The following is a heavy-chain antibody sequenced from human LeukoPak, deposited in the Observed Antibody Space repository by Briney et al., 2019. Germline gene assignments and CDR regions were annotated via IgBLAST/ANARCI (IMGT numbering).Heavy chain of an antibody. CDR1: GFTFSSYD. D-gene: IGHD5-24*01. CDR3: AREPPREMATSYYGMDV. Sequence: PGGSLRLSCAASGFTFSSYDMHWVRHATGKGLEWVSAIGTAGDTYYPGSVKGRFTISRENAKNSLYLQMNSLRAGDTAVYYCAREPPREMATSYYGMDVWGQGTTVTVSS. CDR2: IGTAGDT. V-gene: IGHV3-13*01. J-gene: IGHJ6*02.